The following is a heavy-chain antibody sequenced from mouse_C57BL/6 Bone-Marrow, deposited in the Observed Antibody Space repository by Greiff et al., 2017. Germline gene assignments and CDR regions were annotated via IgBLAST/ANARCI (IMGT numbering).Heavy chain of an antibody. V-gene: IGHV1-69*01. CDR2: IDPSDSYT. J-gene: IGHJ1*03. CDR3: ARCWNYGSSYGYFDV. Sequence: QVQLQQPGAELVMPGASVKLSCKASGYTFTSYWMHWVKQRPGQGLEWIGEIDPSDSYTNYNQKFKGKATLTVAKSSSTAYMQLSSLTSEDSAVYYCARCWNYGSSYGYFDVWGTGTTVTVSS. D-gene: IGHD1-1*01. CDR1: GYTFTSYW.